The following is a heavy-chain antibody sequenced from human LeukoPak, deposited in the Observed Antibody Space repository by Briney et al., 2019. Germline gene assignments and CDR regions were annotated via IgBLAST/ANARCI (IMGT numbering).Heavy chain of an antibody. V-gene: IGHV3-30*18. CDR2: ISFDGSYK. J-gene: IGHJ3*01. D-gene: IGHD3-10*01. CDR1: GFTFSTCG. CDR3: AKAERPYGSGSYPN. Sequence: GESLRLSCAASGFTFSTCGMHWVRQAPGKGLEWVALISFDGSYKYYADSVKGRFTISNANSEQTLYLQMNSLRAEDTAVYYCAKAERPYGSGSYPNWGQGTMVTVSS.